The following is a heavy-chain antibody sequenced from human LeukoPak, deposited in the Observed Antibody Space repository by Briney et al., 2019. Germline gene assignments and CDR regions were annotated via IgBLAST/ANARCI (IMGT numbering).Heavy chain of an antibody. Sequence: PGGSLRLSCAASGFTFSNYNMNWVRRAPGKGLEWVSYISSSSSTIHYAESVKGRFTISRDNARNSLYLQMNSLRAEDTAVYYCARDFLEDDYWGQGTLVTVSS. J-gene: IGHJ4*02. CDR2: ISSSSSTI. V-gene: IGHV3-48*01. CDR3: ARDFLEDDY. D-gene: IGHD3-3*01. CDR1: GFTFSNYN.